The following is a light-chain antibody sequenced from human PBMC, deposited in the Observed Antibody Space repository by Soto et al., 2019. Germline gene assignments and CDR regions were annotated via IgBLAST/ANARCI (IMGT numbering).Light chain of an antibody. V-gene: IGKV3-20*01. CDR2: GAS. CDR3: QQYGSSPPWT. Sequence: EIVLTQSPGTLSLSPGERATLSCRSSQSLSSTYLAWYQQKPGQAPRLLIYGASSRATGIPDRFSGTGSGTDFTLTISGLEPEDFAVYYCQQYGSSPPWTFGQGTEVEIK. J-gene: IGKJ1*01. CDR1: QSLSSTY.